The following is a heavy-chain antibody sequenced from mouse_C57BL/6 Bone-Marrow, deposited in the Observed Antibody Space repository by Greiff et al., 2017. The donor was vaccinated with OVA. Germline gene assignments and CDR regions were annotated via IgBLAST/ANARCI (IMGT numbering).Heavy chain of an antibody. CDR2: IDPETGGT. CDR1: GYTFTDYE. CDR3: TRRIANSFDY. Sequence: QVQLQQSGAELVRPGASVTLSCKASGYTFTDYEMHWVKQTPVHGLEWIGAIDPETGGTAYNQKFKGKAILTADKSSSTAYMELRSLTSEDSAVYYCTRRIANSFDYWGQGTTLTVSS. J-gene: IGHJ2*01. V-gene: IGHV1-15*01.